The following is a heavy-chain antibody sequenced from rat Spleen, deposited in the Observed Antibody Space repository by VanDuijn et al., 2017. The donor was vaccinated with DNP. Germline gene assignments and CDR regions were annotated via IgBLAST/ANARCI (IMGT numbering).Heavy chain of an antibody. CDR2: ISTGGDNT. D-gene: IGHD1-9*01. J-gene: IGHJ2*01. Sequence: EVQLVESGGGLVQPGRSMKLSCAASGFTFSNYYMAWVRQAPTKGLEWVASISTGGDNTYYRDSVKGRFTISRNNAKSTLYLQMDSLRSEETATYYCARHGILRVYGYYFDYWGQGVMVTVSS. CDR1: GFTFSNYY. V-gene: IGHV5S11*01. CDR3: ARHGILRVYGYYFDY.